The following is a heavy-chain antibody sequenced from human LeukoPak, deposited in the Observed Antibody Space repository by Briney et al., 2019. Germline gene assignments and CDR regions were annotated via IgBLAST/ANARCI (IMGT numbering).Heavy chain of an antibody. V-gene: IGHV3-23*01. CDR3: ARSYDFWSDYPYFDY. CDR2: ISGTGANT. Sequence: PGGSLRLSCAASGFTFNNYAMSWVRQAPGKGLEWVSTISGTGANTYYADSVKGRFTISRDNSKNTLFLQMSSLGVEDTAVYYCARSYDFWSDYPYFDYWGQGTLVTVSS. J-gene: IGHJ4*02. D-gene: IGHD3-3*01. CDR1: GFTFNNYA.